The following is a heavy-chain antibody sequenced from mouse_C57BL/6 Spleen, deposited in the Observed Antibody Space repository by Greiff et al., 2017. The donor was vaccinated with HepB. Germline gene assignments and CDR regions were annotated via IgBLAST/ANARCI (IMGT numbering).Heavy chain of an antibody. V-gene: IGHV1-82*01. D-gene: IGHD2-1*01. CDR1: GYAFSSSW. J-gene: IGHJ2*01. CDR2: IYPGDGDT. Sequence: VQLQQSGPELVKPGASVKISCKASGYAFSSSWMNWVKQRPGKGLEWIGRIYPGDGDTNYNGKFKGKATLTADKSSSTAYMQLSSLTAEDSAVYFSARGKLLHSFDYWGQGTTLTVSS. CDR3: ARGKLLHSFDY.